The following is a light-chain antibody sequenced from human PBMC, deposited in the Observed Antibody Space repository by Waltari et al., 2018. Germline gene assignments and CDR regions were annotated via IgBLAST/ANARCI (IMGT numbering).Light chain of an antibody. Sequence: QSALTQPASVSGSPGQSITISCTGTTSDTGLYNYVSCYQHRPGRAPKLIIYDVRKRPSGVSSRFSGSKSGNTASLAISGLHPEDEGYYFCSSYTRSTTYVLFGGGTRVTVL. CDR2: DVR. CDR1: TSDTGLYNY. CDR3: SSYTRSTTYVL. V-gene: IGLV2-14*01. J-gene: IGLJ2*01.